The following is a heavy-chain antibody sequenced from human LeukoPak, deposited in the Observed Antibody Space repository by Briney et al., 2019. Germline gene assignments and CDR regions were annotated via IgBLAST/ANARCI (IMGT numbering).Heavy chain of an antibody. CDR3: ATPDVRLRYFDWSPNE. Sequence: PGKSLSLSCTASGFTFRNYAMHWVRQAPGKGLEGVAVISYAGNNKYYADSVKGRFTISRDNSKNTVHLQMNSLRVDDTAVYYCATPDVRLRYFDWSPNEWGQGTLVTVSS. J-gene: IGHJ4*02. D-gene: IGHD3-9*01. CDR1: GFTFRNYA. V-gene: IGHV3-30-3*01. CDR2: ISYAGNNK.